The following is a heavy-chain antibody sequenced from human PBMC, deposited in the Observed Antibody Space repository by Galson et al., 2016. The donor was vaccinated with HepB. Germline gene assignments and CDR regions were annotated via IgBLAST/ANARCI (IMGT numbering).Heavy chain of an antibody. CDR3: ARGPDAYNWSPLDF. CDR2: IYYSGST. J-gene: IGHJ4*02. CDR1: GGSVSSGSYY. Sequence: SETLSLTCTVSGGSVSSGSYYWSWIRQPPGKGLEWIGYIYYSGSTKYNPSLKSRVTISVDTSKNQFSLKLSSVTAADTAVYYCARGPDAYNWSPLDFWGQGVLVTVSP. V-gene: IGHV4-61*01. D-gene: IGHD5-24*01.